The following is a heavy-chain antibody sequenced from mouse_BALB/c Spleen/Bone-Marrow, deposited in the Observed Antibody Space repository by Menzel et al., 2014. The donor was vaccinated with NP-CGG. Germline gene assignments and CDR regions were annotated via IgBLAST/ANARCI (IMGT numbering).Heavy chain of an antibody. D-gene: IGHD1-1*02. Sequence: QVQLQQPGAELMKPGTSVKISCKATGYTFSSYWIEWVKQRPGLGLEWIGEILPGSAITNYNEKFKGKATFTADTSSNTAYMQLSSLTSEDSAVYYCARWYFYSMDYWGQGTSVTVSS. J-gene: IGHJ4*01. CDR3: ARWYFYSMDY. CDR2: ILPGSAIT. V-gene: IGHV1-9*01. CDR1: GYTFSSYW.